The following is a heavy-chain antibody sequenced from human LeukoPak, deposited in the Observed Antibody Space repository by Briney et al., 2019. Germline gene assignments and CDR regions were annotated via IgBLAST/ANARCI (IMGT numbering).Heavy chain of an antibody. D-gene: IGHD1-20*01. CDR1: GFTFSSYA. J-gene: IGHJ4*02. Sequence: HPGGSLRLSCAASGFTFSSYAMHWVRQAPGKGLEWVAVISYDGSNKYYADSVKGRFTISRDNSKNTLYLQMNSLRAEDTAVYYCAKDPTLTGTTWGQGTLVTVSS. CDR2: ISYDGSNK. V-gene: IGHV3-30-3*01. CDR3: AKDPTLTGTT.